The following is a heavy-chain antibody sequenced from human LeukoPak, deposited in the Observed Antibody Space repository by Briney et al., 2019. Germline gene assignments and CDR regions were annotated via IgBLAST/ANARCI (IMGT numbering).Heavy chain of an antibody. CDR3: AKISASGGSYRAAFDI. J-gene: IGHJ3*02. V-gene: IGHV3-30*02. Sequence: GGSLRLSCAASGFTYSSYGMHWVRQAPGKGLEWVAFIRYDGSNKYHADSVKGRFTISRDNSKNTLYLQVNSLRAEDTAVYYCAKISASGGSYRAAFDIWGQGTMVTVSS. D-gene: IGHD1-26*01. CDR1: GFTYSSYG. CDR2: IRYDGSNK.